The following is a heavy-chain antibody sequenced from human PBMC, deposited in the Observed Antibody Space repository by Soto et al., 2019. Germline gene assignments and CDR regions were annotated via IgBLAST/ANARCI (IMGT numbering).Heavy chain of an antibody. CDR1: GGSIRSSRYY. V-gene: IGHV4-39*02. J-gene: IGHJ4*02. CDR2: VYYSGSS. CDR3: ARRYGTGFDY. Sequence: PSETLSLTCAVSGGSIRSSRYYWGWIRQTPGKGLEWIGSVYYSGSSYNNPSLKSRVTISVDTSKNHFSLKLSSVTAADTAVYYCARRYGTGFDYWGQGTLVTVSS. D-gene: IGHD4-17*01.